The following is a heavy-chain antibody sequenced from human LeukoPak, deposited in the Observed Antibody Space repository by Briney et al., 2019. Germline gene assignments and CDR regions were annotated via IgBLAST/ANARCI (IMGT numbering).Heavy chain of an antibody. CDR3: ARSWPDYDSSGASDYFDY. D-gene: IGHD3-22*01. J-gene: IGHJ4*02. V-gene: IGHV1-18*01. CDR1: GYTFTSYG. CDR2: ISAYNGNT. Sequence: GASVKVSCKASGYTFTSYGISWVRQAPGQGLEWMGWISAYNGNTNYAQKLQGRVTMTTDTSTSTAYMELRSLRSGDTAVYYCARSWPDYDSSGASDYFDYWGQGTLVTVSS.